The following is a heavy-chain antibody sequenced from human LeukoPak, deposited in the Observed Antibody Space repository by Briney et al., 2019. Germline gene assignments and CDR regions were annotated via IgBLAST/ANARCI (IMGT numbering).Heavy chain of an antibody. CDR2: ISHGAGT. D-gene: IGHD5-12*01. CDR3: ARDHDVWVAPYFDY. CDR1: GYSITTGYF. J-gene: IGHJ4*02. V-gene: IGHV4-38-2*02. Sequence: SETLSLTCTVSGYSITTGYFWAWIQQPPGKGLEWIGSISHGAGTYYSPSLKSRVTMSLDTSKNQFSVNPNSVTAADTAVYYCARDHDVWVAPYFDYWGQGDLVSVSP.